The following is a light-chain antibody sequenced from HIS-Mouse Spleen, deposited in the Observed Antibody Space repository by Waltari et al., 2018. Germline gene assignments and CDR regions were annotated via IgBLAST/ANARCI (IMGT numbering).Light chain of an antibody. V-gene: IGLV3-21*03. CDR3: QVWDSSSDHVV. CDR2: DDS. CDR1: NIGSNS. J-gene: IGLJ2*01. Sequence: SYVLTQPPSVSVAPGKTARITCGGNNIGSNSVHWYQQKPGPAPVLVVYDDSDRPSGIPERFSGSNSGNTATLTISRVEAGDEADYYGQVWDSSSDHVVFGGGTKLTVL.